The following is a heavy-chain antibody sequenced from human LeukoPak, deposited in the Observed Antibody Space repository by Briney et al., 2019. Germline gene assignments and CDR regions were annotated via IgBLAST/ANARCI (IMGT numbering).Heavy chain of an antibody. CDR2: IYSGGST. Sequence: GGSLRLSCAASGFTVSSSYMSWVRQAPGKGLEWVSVIYSGGSTYYADSVKGRFTISRDNSKNTLYLQMSSLRAEDTAVYYCARGSFDADDYWGQGTLVTVSS. CDR1: GFTVSSSY. D-gene: IGHD3-9*01. V-gene: IGHV3-53*01. J-gene: IGHJ4*02. CDR3: ARGSFDADDY.